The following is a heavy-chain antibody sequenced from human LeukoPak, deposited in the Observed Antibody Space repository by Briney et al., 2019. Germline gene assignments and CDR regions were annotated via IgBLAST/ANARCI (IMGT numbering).Heavy chain of an antibody. D-gene: IGHD3-9*01. V-gene: IGHV3-11*01. CDR2: ISTTGDTI. CDR1: GFTVSSNY. CDR3: ARDFYDILTGVSDY. J-gene: IGHJ4*02. Sequence: GGSLRLSCAASGFTVSSNYMSWIRQVPGKGPEWVSYISTTGDTIFYADSVKGRFSISRDNAQNSLYLQMNSLRAGDTAVYYCARDFYDILTGVSDYWGQGTLVTVSS.